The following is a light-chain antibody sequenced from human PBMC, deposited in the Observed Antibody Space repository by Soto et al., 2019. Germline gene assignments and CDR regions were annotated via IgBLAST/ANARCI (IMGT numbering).Light chain of an antibody. J-gene: IGKJ5*01. CDR3: QQRSNWTPT. V-gene: IGKV3-11*01. CDR1: QSVRRF. CDR2: EAS. Sequence: EIVLTQSPATLSLSPGERPTLSGRDSQSVRRFLTWYQQKPGQAPRLLIYEASNRETGIPARFSGSGSGTDFTLTISSLEPEDFAVYYCQQRSNWTPTFGQGTRLEIK.